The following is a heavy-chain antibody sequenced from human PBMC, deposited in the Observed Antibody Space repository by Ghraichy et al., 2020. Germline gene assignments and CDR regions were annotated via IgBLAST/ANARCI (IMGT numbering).Heavy chain of an antibody. CDR1: GFTFSSYS. CDR2: SSSSSSYI. CDR3: AGYCSSTSCYFFDY. J-gene: IGHJ4*02. Sequence: GGSLRLSCAASGFTFSSYSMNWVRQAPGKGLEWVSSSSSSSSYIYYADSVKGRFTISRDNAKNSLYLQMNSLRAEDTAVYYCAGYCSSTSCYFFDYWGQGTLVTVSS. D-gene: IGHD2-2*01. V-gene: IGHV3-21*01.